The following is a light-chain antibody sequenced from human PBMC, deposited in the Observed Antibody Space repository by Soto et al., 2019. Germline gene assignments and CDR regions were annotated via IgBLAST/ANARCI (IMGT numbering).Light chain of an antibody. J-gene: IGKJ1*01. Sequence: DIHMTQSACTLSESLGDRVTITCRSRQSISSWLARYKQKLGXAPRLLIYDASSLEICVPSRLRGSGYRTEFNLTISSLQPADFATYSGQQDNGYPERMFGQGTKVDI. CDR3: QQDNGYPERM. CDR1: QSISSW. CDR2: DAS. V-gene: IGKV1-5*01.